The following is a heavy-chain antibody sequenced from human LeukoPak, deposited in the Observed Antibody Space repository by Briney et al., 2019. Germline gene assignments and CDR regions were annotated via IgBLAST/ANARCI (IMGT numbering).Heavy chain of an antibody. CDR1: GGSISSYY. V-gene: IGHV4-59*12. CDR2: VYYGGGT. D-gene: IGHD6-19*01. Sequence: SETLSLTCTVSGGSISSYYWGWIRQPPGKGLEWIGNVYYGGGTYYNPSLKSRVTISLDTSKNQFSLKLTSVTAADTAVYYCARDQGNVDSSAWYLVGNAFDMWGQGTMVSVSS. J-gene: IGHJ3*02. CDR3: ARDQGNVDSSAWYLVGNAFDM.